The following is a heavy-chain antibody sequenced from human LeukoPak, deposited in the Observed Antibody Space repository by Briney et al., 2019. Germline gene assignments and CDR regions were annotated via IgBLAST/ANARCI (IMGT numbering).Heavy chain of an antibody. V-gene: IGHV4-31*03. CDR1: GGSISSGGYY. D-gene: IGHD2-15*01. CDR3: ARGGRGKSGFDY. CDR2: IYYSGST. Sequence: SETLSLTCTVSGGSISSGGYYWSWIRQHPGKGLEWIGYIYYSGSTYYDPSLKSRVTISVDTSKNQFSLKLSSVTAADTAVYYCARGGRGKSGFDYWGQGTLVTVSS. J-gene: IGHJ4*02.